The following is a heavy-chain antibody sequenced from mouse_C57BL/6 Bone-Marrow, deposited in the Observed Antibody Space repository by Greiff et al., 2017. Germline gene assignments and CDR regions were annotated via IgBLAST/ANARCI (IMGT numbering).Heavy chain of an antibody. CDR2: IDPENGDT. V-gene: IGHV14-4*01. D-gene: IGHD2-5*01. CDR3: TPYYSNPY. J-gene: IGHJ2*01. Sequence: VQLQQSGAELVRPGASVKLSCTASGFNIKDDYMHWVKQRPEQGLEWIGWIDPENGDTEYASKFQGKATITADTSSNTAYLQLSSLTSEDTAVYYCTPYYSNPYWGQGTTLTVSS. CDR1: GFNIKDDY.